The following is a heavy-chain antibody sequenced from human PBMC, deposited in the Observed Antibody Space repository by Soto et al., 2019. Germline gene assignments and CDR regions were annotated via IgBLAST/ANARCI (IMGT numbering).Heavy chain of an antibody. CDR3: ARQPYSSRVLDP. D-gene: IGHD6-13*01. CDR1: GFTLTTYA. V-gene: IGHV3-7*03. J-gene: IGHJ5*02. Sequence: GGSLRLSCAASGFTLTTYAMTWVRQAPGRGLEWVANIKQDGSEKYYVDSVKGRFTISRDNAKNSLYLQMNSLRAEDTAVYYCARQPYSSRVLDPWGQGTLVTVSS. CDR2: IKQDGSEK.